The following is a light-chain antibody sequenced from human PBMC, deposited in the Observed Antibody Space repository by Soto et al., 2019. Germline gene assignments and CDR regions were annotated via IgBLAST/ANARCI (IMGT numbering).Light chain of an antibody. J-gene: IGKJ1*01. CDR2: GAY. CDR3: QANNSYCKT. CDR1: QSIRHY. Sequence: DIQMAQSPPTLSASVGDRVTITCRASQSIRHYLAWYQQMPGKAPKLRVYGAYTVQSGVPSRFSGSGSGTEFPFTISSLQPDDFGTYFCQANNSYCKTFGQGTKGDIK. V-gene: IGKV1-5*01.